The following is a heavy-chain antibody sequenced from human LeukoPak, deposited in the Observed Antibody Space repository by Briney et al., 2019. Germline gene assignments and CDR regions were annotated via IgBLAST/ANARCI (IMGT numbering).Heavy chain of an antibody. CDR2: INPNSGGT. D-gene: IGHD5-24*01. J-gene: IGHJ4*02. CDR1: GYTFTRYY. CDR3: ARPPGRDGYNRYDY. V-gene: IGHV1-2*02. Sequence: GASVKVSCKASGYTFTRYYMHWVGQAPGQGVEWMGWINPNSGGTNYAQKFQGRVTMTSDTSISTAYMELNRLRSDDTAVYYCARPPGRDGYNRYDYWGQGTLVTVSS.